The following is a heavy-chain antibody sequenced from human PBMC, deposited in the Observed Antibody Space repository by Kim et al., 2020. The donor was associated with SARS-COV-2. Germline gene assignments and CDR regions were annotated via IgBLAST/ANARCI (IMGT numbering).Heavy chain of an antibody. CDR2: IHPTVSP. V-gene: IGHV4-34*01. CDR1: GGSFSGHS. Sequence: SETLSLTCAVYGGSFSGHSCTGILQFAGRGLGLRGKIHPTVSPQHHRSHKSGDDISVDQSKNQFFLALKSVTAADPAVYYCARGRTSDSYMWGFYYFDSLGQGTLVTVSS. J-gene: IGHJ4*02. D-gene: IGHD2-21*02. CDR3: ARGRTSDSYMWGFYYFDS.